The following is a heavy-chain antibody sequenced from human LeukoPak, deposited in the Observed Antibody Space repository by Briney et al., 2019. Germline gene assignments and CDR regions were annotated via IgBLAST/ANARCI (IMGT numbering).Heavy chain of an antibody. J-gene: IGHJ4*02. CDR3: ARGGGRARGYSGNGTFDY. V-gene: IGHV4-34*01. Sequence: SETLSLTCAVYGGSFSGYYWSWIRQPPGKGLEWIGEINHSGSTNYNPSLKSRVTISVDTSKNQFSLKLSSVTAADTAVYYCARGGGRARGYSGNGTFDYWGQGTLVTVSS. CDR1: GGSFSGYY. D-gene: IGHD5-12*01. CDR2: INHSGST.